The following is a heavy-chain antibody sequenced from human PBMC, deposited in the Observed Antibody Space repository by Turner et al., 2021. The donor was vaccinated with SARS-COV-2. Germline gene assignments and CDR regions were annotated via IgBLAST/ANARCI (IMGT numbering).Heavy chain of an antibody. CDR3: ARGGEYQLLHYYGMDV. Sequence: EVQLVETGGGLIQPGGSLRLSCAASGFTVSSNYMRWVRQAPGKGLEWVSVISSGGSTYYADSVKGRFTISRDNSKNTLYLQMNSLRAEDTAVYYCARGGEYQLLHYYGMDVWGQGTTVTVSS. D-gene: IGHD2-2*01. V-gene: IGHV3-53*02. CDR2: ISSGGST. CDR1: GFTVSSNY. J-gene: IGHJ6*02.